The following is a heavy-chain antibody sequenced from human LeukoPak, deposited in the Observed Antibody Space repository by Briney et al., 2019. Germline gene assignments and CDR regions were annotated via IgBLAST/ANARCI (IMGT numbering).Heavy chain of an antibody. V-gene: IGHV4-61*01. CDR1: GGSISSGSYY. J-gene: IGHJ6*02. Sequence: SETLSLTCSVSGGSISSGSYYWSWIRQPPGKGLEWIGYIYYSGSTNYNPSLKSRVTISVDTSKNQFSLKLSSVTAADTAVYYCARLYYDFWSGYYTLGMDVWGQGTTVTVSS. CDR3: ARLYYDFWSGYYTLGMDV. D-gene: IGHD3-3*01. CDR2: IYYSGST.